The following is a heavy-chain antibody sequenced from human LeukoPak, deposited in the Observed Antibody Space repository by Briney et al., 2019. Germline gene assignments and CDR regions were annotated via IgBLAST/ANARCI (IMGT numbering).Heavy chain of an antibody. CDR3: ARAFYEYGARAFDI. CDR2: ISSSSSYI. Sequence: GGSLRLSCAASGFTFSSYSMNWVRQAPGKGLEWVSSISSSSSYIYYADSVKGRFTISRDNAKSSLYLQMDSLRAEDTAVYYCARAFYEYGARAFDIWGQGTMVTVSS. D-gene: IGHD5/OR15-5a*01. V-gene: IGHV3-21*01. CDR1: GFTFSSYS. J-gene: IGHJ3*02.